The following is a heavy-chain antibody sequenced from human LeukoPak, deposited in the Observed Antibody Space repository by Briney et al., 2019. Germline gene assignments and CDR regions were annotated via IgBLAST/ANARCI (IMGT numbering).Heavy chain of an antibody. D-gene: IGHD3-10*01. CDR3: VRDFGSGSSRRNNYYMDV. CDR1: GGSISRYY. J-gene: IGHJ6*03. Sequence: KPSGTLSLHCTVSGGSISRYYWSWIRQTAGEGLEWIGRFYTSGNTNYNPSLKSRVTMSVEKSKNQFSLKLSSVTAADTAVYYCVRDFGSGSSRRNNYYMDVWGKGTTVTVSS. CDR2: FYTSGNT. V-gene: IGHV4-4*07.